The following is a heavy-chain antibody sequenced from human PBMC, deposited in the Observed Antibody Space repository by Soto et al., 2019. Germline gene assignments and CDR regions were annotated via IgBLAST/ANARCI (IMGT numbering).Heavy chain of an antibody. CDR3: AKSLSYYYYYGLDV. V-gene: IGHV3-23*01. Sequence: EVQLLESGGGLVQPGGSLRLSCAASGFTFSSYAMSWVRQAPGKGLEWVSGTSDSGGSTYYADSMKGRFTISRDNSKNTLYLQMNSLRAEDTAVYYCAKSLSYYYYYGLDVWGQGTTVTVSS. J-gene: IGHJ6*02. CDR2: TSDSGGST. CDR1: GFTFSSYA.